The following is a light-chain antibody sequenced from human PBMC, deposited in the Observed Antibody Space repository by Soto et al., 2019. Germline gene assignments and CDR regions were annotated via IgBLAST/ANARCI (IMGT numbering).Light chain of an antibody. J-gene: IGKJ2*01. Sequence: DIQMTQSPSSLSASVGDRVTITCRTSQRVSNYLNWYQQKPGKAPKLLIYSASSLESEVPSRCSGSGSGTDFTLTISSLQPEDFATYFCQQCYTTPHTCGQGTKLDVK. CDR1: QRVSNY. CDR2: SAS. CDR3: QQCYTTPHT. V-gene: IGKV1-39*01.